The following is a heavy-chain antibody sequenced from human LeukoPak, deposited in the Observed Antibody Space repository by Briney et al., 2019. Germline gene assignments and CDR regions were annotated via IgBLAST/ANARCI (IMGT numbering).Heavy chain of an antibody. CDR2: IYYSGST. D-gene: IGHD2-21*01. CDR3: ARDCVGAFDT. Sequence: SETLSLTCTVSGGSISSGGYYWSWIRQHPGKGLEWIGYIYYSGSTYYNPSLKSRVTISVDTSKNQFSLKLSSVTAADTAVYYCARDCVGAFDTWGQGTMVTVSS. V-gene: IGHV4-31*03. CDR1: GGSISSGGYY. J-gene: IGHJ3*02.